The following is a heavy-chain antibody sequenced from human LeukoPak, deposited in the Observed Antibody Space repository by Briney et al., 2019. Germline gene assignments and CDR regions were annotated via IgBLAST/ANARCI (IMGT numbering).Heavy chain of an antibody. J-gene: IGHJ4*02. V-gene: IGHV4-61*02. CDR3: ARDRALNSGSPSFDY. CDR2: IYTSGST. CDR1: GGSISSGSYY. D-gene: IGHD1-26*01. Sequence: PSQTLSLTCTVSGGSISSGSYYWSWIRQPAGKGLEWIGRIYTSGSTNYNPSLKSRVTISVDTSKNQFSLKLSSVTAADTAVYYCARDRALNSGSPSFDYWGQGTLVTVSS.